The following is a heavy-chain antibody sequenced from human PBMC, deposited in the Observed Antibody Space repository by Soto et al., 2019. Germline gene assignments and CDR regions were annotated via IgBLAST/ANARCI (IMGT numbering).Heavy chain of an antibody. J-gene: IGHJ5*02. CDR1: GDSFSPNY. D-gene: IGHD3-10*01. CDR2: IYYGGTT. V-gene: IGHV4-59*08. Sequence: PSETLSLTCTVSGDSFSPNYWSRLRQFPGKGLEWVGNIYYGGTTSYNPSLKSRVTISLETSKNQFSLRLTSVTAADTAVYYCARLGNYYQSLDPWGPGTLVTVSS. CDR3: ARLGNYYQSLDP.